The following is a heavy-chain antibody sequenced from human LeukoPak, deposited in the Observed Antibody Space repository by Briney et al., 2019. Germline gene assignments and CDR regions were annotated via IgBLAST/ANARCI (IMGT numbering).Heavy chain of an antibody. CDR3: ARSVVVVAATLDY. CDR1: GFTFSSYA. CDR2: ISYDGGNK. J-gene: IGHJ4*02. D-gene: IGHD2-15*01. V-gene: IGHV3-30*04. Sequence: GGSLRLSCAASGFTFSSYAMHWVRQAPGKGLEWVAVISYDGGNKYYADSVKGRFTISRDNSKNTLYLQMNSLRAEDTAVYYCARSVVVVAATLDYWGQGTLVTVSS.